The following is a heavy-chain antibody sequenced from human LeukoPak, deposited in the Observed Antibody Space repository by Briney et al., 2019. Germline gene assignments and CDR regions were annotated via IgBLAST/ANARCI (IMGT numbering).Heavy chain of an antibody. V-gene: IGHV3-53*01. CDR3: ARDSPVSGVDY. Sequence: PGGSLRLSCAASGFTVTSNYMSWVRQAPGKGLEWVSVIYSGGSTNYADSVKGRFTISTDNPKSMLYLQMNSLRAEDTAVYYCARDSPVSGVDYWGQGTLVTVSS. J-gene: IGHJ4*02. D-gene: IGHD6-19*01. CDR1: GFTVTSNY. CDR2: IYSGGST.